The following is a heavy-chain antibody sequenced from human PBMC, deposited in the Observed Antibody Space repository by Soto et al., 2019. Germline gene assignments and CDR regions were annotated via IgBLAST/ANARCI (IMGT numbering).Heavy chain of an antibody. J-gene: IGHJ4*02. V-gene: IGHV3-33*01. D-gene: IGHD2-21*02. Sequence: QVQLVESGGGVVQPGRSLRLSCAASGFTLSAYGMHWVRQAPGKGLEWVAVVWHDGSDKSYVDSVKGRFTISRDNSKNTLYLQMNSLRADDTAVYYCARGDLLIDSWGQGTLVTVSS. CDR1: GFTLSAYG. CDR3: ARGDLLIDS. CDR2: VWHDGSDK.